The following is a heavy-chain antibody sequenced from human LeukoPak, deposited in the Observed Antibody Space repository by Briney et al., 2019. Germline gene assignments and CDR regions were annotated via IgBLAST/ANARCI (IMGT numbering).Heavy chain of an antibody. D-gene: IGHD6-6*01. V-gene: IGHV3-23*01. Sequence: GGSLRLSCAATGFTISSSAMTWVRQAPGKGLDWVSTITRTGSNTFYADSVKGRFTISRDNSKNTLYLQMNSLRAEDTAVYYCAKSVLEPWYSSSSLSHFWDYWGQGTLVTVSS. CDR1: GFTISSSA. J-gene: IGHJ4*02. CDR2: ITRTGSNT. CDR3: AKSVLEPWYSSSSLSHFWDY.